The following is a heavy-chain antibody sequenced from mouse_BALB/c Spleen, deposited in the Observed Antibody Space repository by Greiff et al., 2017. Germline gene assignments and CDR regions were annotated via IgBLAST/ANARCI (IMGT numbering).Heavy chain of an antibody. Sequence: QVQLQQSGPELVKPGASVKISCKASGYAFSSSWMNWVKQRPGQGLEWIGRIYPGDGDTNYNGKFKGKATLTADKSSSTAYMQLSSLTSVDSAVYFCARSPYYYGSSGWYYFDYWGQGTTLTVSS. V-gene: IGHV1-82*01. D-gene: IGHD1-1*01. J-gene: IGHJ2*01. CDR2: IYPGDGDT. CDR3: ARSPYYYGSSGWYYFDY. CDR1: GYAFSSSW.